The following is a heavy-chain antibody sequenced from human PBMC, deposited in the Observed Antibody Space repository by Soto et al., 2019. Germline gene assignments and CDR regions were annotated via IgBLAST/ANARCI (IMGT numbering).Heavy chain of an antibody. CDR1: GGSIGGSTYY. Sequence: QLQLQESGPGLVKPSETLSLTCTVSGGSIGGSTYYWGWIRQPPGEGLEWIGSIYYSGNTYYNPSLKSRVTISVDTSNHQFSLKLTFVAAADTAVYYCASLPDSGSGSSGMDVWGQGTTVTVSS. CDR2: IYYSGNT. J-gene: IGHJ6*02. D-gene: IGHD3-10*01. CDR3: ASLPDSGSGSSGMDV. V-gene: IGHV4-39*01.